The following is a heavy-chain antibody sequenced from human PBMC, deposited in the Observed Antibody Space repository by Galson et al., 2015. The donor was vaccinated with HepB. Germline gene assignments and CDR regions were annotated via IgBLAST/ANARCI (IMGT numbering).Heavy chain of an antibody. CDR1: GLTFSSYA. J-gene: IGHJ6*03. V-gene: IGHV3-23*01. CDR2: ISSSGGTT. CDR3: AKAASRGDYYYYYMDV. Sequence: SLRLSCAGSGLTFSSYAMSWVRQAPGTGLQWVSTISSSGGTTYYADSVEGRLTISRDNSKNTVYLTMTSLRADDTAVYYCAKAASRGDYYYYYMDVWGIGTTVTVSS.